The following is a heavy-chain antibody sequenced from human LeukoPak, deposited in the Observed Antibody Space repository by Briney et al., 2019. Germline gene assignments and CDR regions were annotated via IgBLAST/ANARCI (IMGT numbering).Heavy chain of an antibody. J-gene: IGHJ5*02. CDR2: FYYSGST. CDR1: GGSISRGGYS. V-gene: IGHV4-30-4*07. D-gene: IGHD6-13*01. CDR3: ARGYSSSPNWFDP. Sequence: PSQTLSLTCAVSGGSISRGGYSWSWIRQPPGKGLEWIGYFYYSGSTYYNPSLKSRVTISVDTSKNQLSLKLSSVTAADTAVYYCARGYSSSPNWFDPWGQGTLVTVSS.